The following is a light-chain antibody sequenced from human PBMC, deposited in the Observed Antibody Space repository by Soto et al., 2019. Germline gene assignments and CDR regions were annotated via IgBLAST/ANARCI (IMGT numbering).Light chain of an antibody. Sequence: QSVLTQPPSASGTPGQRVTISCSGSSSNIRGNIVSWYQQLPGTAPKLLIYSNNQRPSGVPDRFSGSKSGTSASLAISGLQSEYEADYYCAAWDDSLNGHVAFGGGNKLTVL. V-gene: IGLV1-44*01. J-gene: IGLJ2*01. CDR3: AAWDDSLNGHVA. CDR2: SNN. CDR1: SSNIRGNI.